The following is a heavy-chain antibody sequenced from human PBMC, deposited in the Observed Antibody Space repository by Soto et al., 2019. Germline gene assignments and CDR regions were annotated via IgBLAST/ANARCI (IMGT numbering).Heavy chain of an antibody. CDR3: ARDGSVLGVAARHDY. V-gene: IGHV1-18*01. CDR2: ISAYNGNT. Sequence: GASVKVSCKASGYTFTSYGISWVRQAPGQGLEWMGWISAYNGNTNYAQKLQGRVTMTTDTSTSTAYMELRSLRSDDTAVYYCARDGSVLGVAARHDYWGQGTLVTVSS. J-gene: IGHJ4*02. CDR1: GYTFTSYG. D-gene: IGHD6-6*01.